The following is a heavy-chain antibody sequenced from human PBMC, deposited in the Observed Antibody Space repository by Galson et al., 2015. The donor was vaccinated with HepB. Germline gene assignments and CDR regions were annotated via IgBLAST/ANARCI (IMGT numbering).Heavy chain of an antibody. Sequence: SLRLYCAASGFTFRNYWMYWVRQAPGKGLVWVSRINSDGSTTNYADSVKGRFTISRDNAKNTLSLQINSLRTEDAAVYYCARGGSSGYSYGFLWGQGTLVTVSS. CDR2: INSDGSTT. CDR1: GFTFRNYW. D-gene: IGHD5-18*01. J-gene: IGHJ4*02. CDR3: ARGGSSGYSYGFL. V-gene: IGHV3-74*01.